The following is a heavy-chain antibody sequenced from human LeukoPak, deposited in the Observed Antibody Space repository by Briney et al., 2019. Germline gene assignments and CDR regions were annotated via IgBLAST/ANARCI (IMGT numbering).Heavy chain of an antibody. CDR2: ITPYNGYA. CDR3: ARNKSTTLGDY. D-gene: IGHD2-2*01. V-gene: IGHV1-18*01. CDR1: GYAFSNSG. Sequence: GASVKVSCKASGYAFSNSGISWVRQAPGQGLECMGWITPYNGYAHYAQKLQGRLTMTTDTSTSTAYMELRSLRSDDTAVYYCARNKSTTLGDYWGQGTLVTVSS. J-gene: IGHJ4*02.